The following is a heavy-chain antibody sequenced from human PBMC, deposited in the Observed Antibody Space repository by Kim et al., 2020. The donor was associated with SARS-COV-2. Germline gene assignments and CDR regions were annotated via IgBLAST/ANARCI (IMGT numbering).Heavy chain of an antibody. CDR3: ARGCAPGNYHY. Sequence: GGSLRLSCAASGFIFSSYSMPWVRQAPGKGLECVSAISPNGENIYYANSVRGRFTISRDNSSNTLYLQMDSLRAEDMAVYYCARGCAPGNYHYCCQGSLV. CDR1: GFIFSSYS. V-gene: IGHV3-64*01. CDR2: ISPNGENI. D-gene: IGHD1-1*01. J-gene: IGHJ4*02.